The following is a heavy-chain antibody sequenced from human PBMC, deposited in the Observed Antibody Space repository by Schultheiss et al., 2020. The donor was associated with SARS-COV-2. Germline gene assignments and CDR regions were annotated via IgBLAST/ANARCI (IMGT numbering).Heavy chain of an antibody. D-gene: IGHD4-17*01. Sequence: SETLSLTCTVSGGSISSGGYYWSWIRQHPGKGLEWIGSINHSGSTYYNPSLKSRGTISVDTSKNQFSLKLSSVTAADTAVYYCARPDGDYALYGMDVWGQGTTVTVSS. CDR1: GGSISSGGYY. CDR2: INHSGST. J-gene: IGHJ6*02. CDR3: ARPDGDYALYGMDV. V-gene: IGHV4-39*07.